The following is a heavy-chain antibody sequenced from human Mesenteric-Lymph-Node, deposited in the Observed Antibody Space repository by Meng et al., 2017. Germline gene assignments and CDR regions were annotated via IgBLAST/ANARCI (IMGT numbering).Heavy chain of an antibody. CDR1: GGSISSYY. CDR2: IYHSGST. D-gene: IGHD3-22*01. CDR3: ARASYYYDSSGYYYAYYFDY. V-gene: IGHV4-59*04. Sequence: SETLSLTCTVSGGSISSYYWSWIRQPPGKGLEWIGSIYHSGSTYYNPSLRSRVTMSVDTSKNHFSLELSTVTAADTAVYYCARASYYYDSSGYYYAYYFDYWGQGTLVTVSS. J-gene: IGHJ4*02.